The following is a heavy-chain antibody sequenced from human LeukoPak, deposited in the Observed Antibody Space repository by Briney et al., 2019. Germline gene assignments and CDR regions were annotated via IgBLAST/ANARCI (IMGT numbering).Heavy chain of an antibody. D-gene: IGHD4-17*01. Sequence: GGSLRRACSASGFTFTSHAMTWARQAPGKGLEWVSSITGSGDDTYYAASVRGRFTISRDNSKNILYLQMKSLRVDDTAIYYCATRAGVAVRGTVPDYWGQGTLVTVSS. CDR2: ITGSGDDT. J-gene: IGHJ4*02. V-gene: IGHV3-23*01. CDR1: GFTFTSHA. CDR3: ATRAGVAVRGTVPDY.